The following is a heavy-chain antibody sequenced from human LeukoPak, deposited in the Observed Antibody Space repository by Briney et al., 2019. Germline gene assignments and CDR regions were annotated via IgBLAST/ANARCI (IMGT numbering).Heavy chain of an antibody. V-gene: IGHV3-23*01. Sequence: GGSLRLSCAASGFTFSSYAMSWVRQAPGKGLEWVSGISGSGGSTYYADSVKGRFTISRDNSKNTLYLQMNSLRPEDTAVYYCAKDRAGRLYYFDYWGEGTQVTVSS. D-gene: IGHD6-25*01. J-gene: IGHJ4*02. CDR3: AKDRAGRLYYFDY. CDR2: ISGSGGST. CDR1: GFTFSSYA.